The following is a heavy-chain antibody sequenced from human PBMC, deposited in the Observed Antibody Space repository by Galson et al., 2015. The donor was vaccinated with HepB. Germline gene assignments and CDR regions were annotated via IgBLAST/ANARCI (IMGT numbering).Heavy chain of an antibody. CDR2: VSANNGHT. Sequence: SVKVSCKASGYTFASYGISWMRQAPGQGLEWMGWVSANNGHTKYAEKFQGRVTLTTDTSTSTAYMELRSLRSDDTAVYYCAKDGSMIIGPDPWGQGTLVIVSS. V-gene: IGHV1-18*04. D-gene: IGHD3-22*01. CDR3: AKDGSMIIGPDP. J-gene: IGHJ5*02. CDR1: GYTFASYG.